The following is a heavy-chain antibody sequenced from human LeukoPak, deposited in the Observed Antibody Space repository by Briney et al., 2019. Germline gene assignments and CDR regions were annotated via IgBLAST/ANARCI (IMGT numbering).Heavy chain of an antibody. V-gene: IGHV4-59*08. CDR1: GGSISNYY. Sequence: SETLSLTCTVSGGSISNYYWSWIRQPPGKGLEWIGYIYYSGNTNYNPSLKSRVTISVDTSKNQFSLKLSSVTAADTAVYYCARHTDNWFEPWGQGTLLTVSS. J-gene: IGHJ5*02. CDR2: IYYSGNT. CDR3: ARHTDNWFEP.